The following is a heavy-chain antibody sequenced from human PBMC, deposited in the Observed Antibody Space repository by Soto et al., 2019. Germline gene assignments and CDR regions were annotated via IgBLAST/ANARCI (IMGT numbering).Heavy chain of an antibody. CDR3: ARVMQWLVEGYYYYGMDV. V-gene: IGHV3-7*03. CDR1: GFTFSSYW. D-gene: IGHD6-19*01. J-gene: IGHJ6*02. CDR2: IKQDGSEK. Sequence: GGSLRLSCAASGFTFSSYWMSWVRQAPGKGLEWVANIKQDGSEKYYVDSVKGRFTISRDNAKNSLYLQMNSLRAEDTGVYYCARVMQWLVEGYYYYGMDVWGQGTTVTVSS.